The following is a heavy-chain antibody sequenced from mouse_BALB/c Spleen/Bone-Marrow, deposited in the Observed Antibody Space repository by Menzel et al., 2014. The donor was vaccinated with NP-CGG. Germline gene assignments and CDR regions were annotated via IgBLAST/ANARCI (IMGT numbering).Heavy chain of an antibody. D-gene: IGHD1-2*01. CDR3: ARDSLLRSLYAMDY. J-gene: IGHJ4*01. CDR1: GFTFSSYG. CDR2: INSNGGRT. V-gene: IGHV5-6-3*01. Sequence: VEPGGGLVQPGGSLKLSCAASGFTFSSYGMSWVRQTPARRLELVATINSNGGRTYYPDSVKGRFTISRANAKNTLYLQMSSLKSEDTAMYYCARDSLLRSLYAMDYWGQGTSVTVSS.